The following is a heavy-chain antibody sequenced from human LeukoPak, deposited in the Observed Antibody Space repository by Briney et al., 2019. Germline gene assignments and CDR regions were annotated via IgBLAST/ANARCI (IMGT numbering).Heavy chain of an antibody. CDR2: ISYDGSNK. Sequence: PGGSLRLSCVASGFTFSNYGTHWVRQAPGKGLEWVAVISYDGSNKYYADSVKGRFTISRDNSKNTLYLQMNSLRAEDTAVYYCARHSRAYSSSWYSWFDPWGQGTLVTVSS. CDR3: ARHSRAYSSSWYSWFDP. D-gene: IGHD6-13*01. V-gene: IGHV3-30*03. J-gene: IGHJ5*02. CDR1: GFTFSNYG.